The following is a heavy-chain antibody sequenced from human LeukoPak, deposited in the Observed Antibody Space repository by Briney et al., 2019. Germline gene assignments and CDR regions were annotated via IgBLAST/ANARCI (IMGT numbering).Heavy chain of an antibody. V-gene: IGHV4-59*01. J-gene: IGHJ4*02. Sequence: SETLSLTCTVSGGSISSYYWSWIRQPPGKGLEWIGYIYYSGNTNYNPSLKSRVTISVDTSKNQFSLKLSSVTAADTGVYYCARAPPTGSSGDDYWGQGTLVTVSS. D-gene: IGHD6-13*01. CDR3: ARAPPTGSSGDDY. CDR1: GGSISSYY. CDR2: IYYSGNT.